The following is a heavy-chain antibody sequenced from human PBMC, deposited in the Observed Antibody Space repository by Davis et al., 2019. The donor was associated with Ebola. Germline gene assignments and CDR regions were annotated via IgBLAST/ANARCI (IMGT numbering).Heavy chain of an antibody. CDR2: ISWNSGSI. V-gene: IGHV3-9*01. D-gene: IGHD5-18*01. CDR1: GFTFSSYA. Sequence: PGGSLRLSCAASGFTFSSYAMSWVRQAPGKGLEWVSGISWNSGSIGYADSVKGRFTISRDNAKNSLYMQMNSLRAEDTALYYCAKGSYGYRPHFNYWGQGTLVTVSS. J-gene: IGHJ4*02. CDR3: AKGSYGYRPHFNY.